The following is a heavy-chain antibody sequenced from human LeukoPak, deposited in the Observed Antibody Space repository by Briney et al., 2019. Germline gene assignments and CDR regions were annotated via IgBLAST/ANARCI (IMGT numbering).Heavy chain of an antibody. CDR2: IYYSGST. J-gene: IGHJ5*02. CDR3: ARYFGGYYGSGSYLGYNWFDP. Sequence: SETLSPTCTVSGGSISSYYWSWIRQPPGKGLEWIGYIYYSGSTNYNPSLKSRVTISVDTSKNQFSLKLSSVTAADTAVYYCARYFGGYYGSGSYLGYNWFDPWGQGTLVTVSS. D-gene: IGHD3-10*01. CDR1: GGSISSYY. V-gene: IGHV4-59*08.